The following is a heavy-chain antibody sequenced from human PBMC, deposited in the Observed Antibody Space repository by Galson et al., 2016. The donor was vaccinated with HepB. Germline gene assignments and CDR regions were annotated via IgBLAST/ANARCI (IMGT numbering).Heavy chain of an antibody. D-gene: IGHD2-15*01. V-gene: IGHV1-69*13. CDR2: IIPIFGTA. Sequence: SVKVSCKASGGTFSSYAISWVRQAPGKGLEWMGGIIPIFGTANSAQKVQGRVTITADESTSTAYMELSSLRSEDTAVYYCARSIDFVVVVAATPFPYYGMDVWGRGTTVTVSS. J-gene: IGHJ6*02. CDR1: GGTFSSYA. CDR3: ARSIDFVVVVAATPFPYYGMDV.